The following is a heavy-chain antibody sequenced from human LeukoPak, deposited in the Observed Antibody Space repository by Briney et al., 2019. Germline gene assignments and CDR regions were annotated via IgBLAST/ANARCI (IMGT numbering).Heavy chain of an antibody. V-gene: IGHV3-48*01. CDR3: ARRALVAATRGFDY. CDR2: ISSSSSTI. D-gene: IGHD1-26*01. CDR1: GLTFSSYS. J-gene: IGHJ4*02. Sequence: GGSLRLSCAASGLTFSSYSMNWVRQAPGKGLEWVSYISSSSSTIYYADSVKGRFTISRDNAKNSLYLQMNSLRAEDTAMYYCARRALVAATRGFDYWGQGTLVTVSS.